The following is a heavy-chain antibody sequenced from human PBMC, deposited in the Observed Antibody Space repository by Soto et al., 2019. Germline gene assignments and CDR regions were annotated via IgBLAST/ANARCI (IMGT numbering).Heavy chain of an antibody. V-gene: IGHV4-31*03. J-gene: IGHJ6*02. Sequence: PSETLSLTCTVSGGSISSGGYYWSWIRQHPGKGLEWIGYIYYSGSTYYNPSLKSRVTISVDTSKNQFSLKLSSVTAADTAVYYCARDRCSSTSCYDYYYYYGMDVWGQGTTVTVSS. CDR3: ARDRCSSTSCYDYYYYYGMDV. D-gene: IGHD2-2*01. CDR1: GGSISSGGYY. CDR2: IYYSGST.